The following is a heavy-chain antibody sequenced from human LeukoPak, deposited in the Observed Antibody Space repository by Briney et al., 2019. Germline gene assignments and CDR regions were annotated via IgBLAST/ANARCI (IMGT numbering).Heavy chain of an antibody. J-gene: IGHJ3*02. CDR2: IYYSGST. CDR1: GGSISSYY. Sequence: SETLSLTCTASGGSISSYYWGWIRQPPGKGLEWIGSIYYSGSTYYNPSLKSRVTISVDTSKNQFSLKLSSVTAADTAVYYCASPYSYYDFWSGYSQEAFDIWGQGTMVTVSS. D-gene: IGHD3-3*01. V-gene: IGHV4-39*01. CDR3: ASPYSYYDFWSGYSQEAFDI.